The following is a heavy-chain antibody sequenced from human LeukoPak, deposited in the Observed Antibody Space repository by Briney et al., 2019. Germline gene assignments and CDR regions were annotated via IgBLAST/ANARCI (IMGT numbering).Heavy chain of an antibody. V-gene: IGHV1-24*01. CDR3: ATGRYYDFLTGFANWFDP. D-gene: IGHD3-9*01. J-gene: IGHJ5*02. CDR1: GYTLTELS. Sequence: ASVKGSCKVSGYTLTELSMHWVRQAPGKGGEWMGGFDLEDGETIYAQKFQGRVTMTVDTSTDTAYMELSSLRSEDTAVYYCATGRYYDFLTGFANWFDPWGQGTLVPVPS. CDR2: FDLEDGET.